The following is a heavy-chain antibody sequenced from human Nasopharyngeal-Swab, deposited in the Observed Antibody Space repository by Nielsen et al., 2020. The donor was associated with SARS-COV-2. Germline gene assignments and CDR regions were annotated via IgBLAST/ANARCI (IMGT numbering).Heavy chain of an antibody. CDR1: GFTLSSYA. V-gene: IGHV3-30*04. J-gene: IGHJ6*02. D-gene: IGHD6-19*01. CDR2: ISYDGSNK. Sequence: GESLKISCAASGFTLSSYAMHWVRQAPGKGLEWVAVISYDGSNKYYADSVKGRFTISRDNSKNTLYLQMNSLRAEDTAVYYCARVSSGWYAYYYYGMDVWGQGTTVTVSS. CDR3: ARVSSGWYAYYYYGMDV.